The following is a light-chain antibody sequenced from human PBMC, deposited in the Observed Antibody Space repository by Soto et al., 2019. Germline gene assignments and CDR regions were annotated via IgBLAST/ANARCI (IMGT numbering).Light chain of an antibody. CDR3: AVWDDRLSGLV. CDR2: RNN. V-gene: IGLV1-47*01. CDR1: SSNIGSNY. Sequence: QSVLTQPPSASGTRGQRVTISCSGSSSNIGSNYVYWYHQLPGTAPKLVIYRNNQRPSGVPDRISGSKSGTSASLAISGLRSEDEADYYCAVWDDRLSGLVFGRGTKVTVL. J-gene: IGLJ2*01.